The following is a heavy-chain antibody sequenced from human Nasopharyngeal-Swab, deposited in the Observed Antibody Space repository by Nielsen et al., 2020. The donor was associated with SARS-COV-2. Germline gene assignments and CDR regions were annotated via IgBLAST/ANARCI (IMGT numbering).Heavy chain of an antibody. Sequence: GESLKISCAASGFTFSSYGMHWVRQAPGKGLEWVAVIWYDGSNKYYADSVKGRFTISRDNSKNTLYLQMNSLRAEDTAVYYCAGRSYYDSSGYLGAFDIWGQGTMVTVSS. CDR1: GFTFSSYG. D-gene: IGHD3-22*01. CDR2: IWYDGSNK. V-gene: IGHV3-33*08. CDR3: AGRSYYDSSGYLGAFDI. J-gene: IGHJ3*02.